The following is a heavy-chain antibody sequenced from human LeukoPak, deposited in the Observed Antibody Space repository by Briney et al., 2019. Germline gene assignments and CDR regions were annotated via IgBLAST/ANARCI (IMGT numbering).Heavy chain of an antibody. CDR1: GYTFTGYY. CDR2: INPYSGDT. D-gene: IGHD3-22*01. J-gene: IGHJ4*02. Sequence: GASVKVSCKAPGYTFTGYYMHWVRQAPGQGLEWMGWINPYSGDTVYAQKFQGRFTMTRDTSISTAYMELKRLRSDDTAVYFCARGTMNLDYWGQGTLVAVSS. CDR3: ARGTMNLDY. V-gene: IGHV1-2*02.